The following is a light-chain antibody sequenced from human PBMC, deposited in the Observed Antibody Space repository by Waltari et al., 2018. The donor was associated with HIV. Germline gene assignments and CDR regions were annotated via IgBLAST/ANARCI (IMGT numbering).Light chain of an antibody. CDR2: DAN. CDR3: TSYITGGTIV. Sequence: QSALTQPASVSGSLGQSITISCIGSSSDLGTYNYVSWYQHHPDKAPKLVIYDANSRPSGVSVRFSGAKSGNTASLTISGLQADDEGDYYCTSYITGGTIVFGGGTKVTVL. J-gene: IGLJ2*01. CDR1: SSDLGTYNY. V-gene: IGLV2-14*01.